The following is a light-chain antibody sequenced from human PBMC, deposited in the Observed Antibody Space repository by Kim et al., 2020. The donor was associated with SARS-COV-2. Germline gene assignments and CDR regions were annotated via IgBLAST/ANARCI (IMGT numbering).Light chain of an antibody. V-gene: IGLV2-14*03. Sequence: QSITISVTGTSSNVGDYNYVSWYQQHPGKAPKLMIYDVSNRPSGVSNRFSGSKSGNTASLTISGLQAEYEADYYCSSYTSSSTVVFGGGTQLTVL. CDR3: SSYTSSSTVV. CDR2: DVS. CDR1: SSNVGDYNY. J-gene: IGLJ2*01.